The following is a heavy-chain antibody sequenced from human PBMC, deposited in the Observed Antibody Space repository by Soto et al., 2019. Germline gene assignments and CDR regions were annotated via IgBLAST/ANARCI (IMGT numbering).Heavy chain of an antibody. CDR3: VRGGSNYAY. D-gene: IGHD4-4*01. CDR2: IKPDESEK. Sequence: XGSRRLSCTASGFTFSDSWMTWVRQAPGKGLEWVARIKPDESEKKYADSVKGRFSISRDNAKNSMYLQMDSLRGEDTAVYYCVRGGSNYAYWGQGTLVTVSS. V-gene: IGHV3-7*01. J-gene: IGHJ1*01. CDR1: GFTFSDSW.